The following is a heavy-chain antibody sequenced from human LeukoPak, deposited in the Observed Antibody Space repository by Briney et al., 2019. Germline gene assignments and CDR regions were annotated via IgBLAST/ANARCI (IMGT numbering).Heavy chain of an antibody. D-gene: IGHD6-13*01. J-gene: IGHJ4*02. V-gene: IGHV3-30*04. CDR2: ISADGRDK. CDR1: GFSFSDYA. CDR3: ATPLTSKWSSSWYSGHFDY. Sequence: GGSLRLSCVATGFSFSDYAMHWVRQAPGKGLEWVAVISADGRDKYYIDSVRGRFTISRDNSKTTVFLQMNSLEVEDTAVYYCATPLTSKWSSSWYSGHFDYWGQGALVTVPS.